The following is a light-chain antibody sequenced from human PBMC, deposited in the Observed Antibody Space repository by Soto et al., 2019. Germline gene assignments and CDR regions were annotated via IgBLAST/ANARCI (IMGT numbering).Light chain of an antibody. CDR2: GAP. V-gene: IGKV3-20*01. J-gene: IGKJ5*01. Sequence: ETVLTQSPGTLSLSPGERATLSCRASQRITNNYLAWYQHKPGQAPRLLIYGAPSRVTGIPYRFSGSGSGTVLTLTISRLQPENFAVYYCKQFRTSQITFAQGTRLEIK. CDR1: QRITNNY. CDR3: KQFRTSQIT.